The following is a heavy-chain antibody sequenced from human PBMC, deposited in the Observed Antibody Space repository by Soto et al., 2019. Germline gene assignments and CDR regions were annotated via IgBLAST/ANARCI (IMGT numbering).Heavy chain of an antibody. Sequence: GVSLRLSCAASGFTFSSYSMNWVLQAPGKGLEWVSSISSSSSYIYYSDSVKGRFTISRDNAKNSLYLQMNSLRAEDTAVYYCARDEEGSSPAGDAFDIWGQRTMVTVSS. V-gene: IGHV3-21*01. D-gene: IGHD2-2*01. CDR1: GFTFSSYS. CDR3: ARDEEGSSPAGDAFDI. J-gene: IGHJ3*02. CDR2: ISSSSSYI.